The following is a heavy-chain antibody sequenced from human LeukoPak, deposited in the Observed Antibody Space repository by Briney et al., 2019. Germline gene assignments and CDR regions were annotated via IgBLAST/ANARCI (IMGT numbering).Heavy chain of an antibody. CDR3: VRVEMATIGDY. CDR1: GFTFRSYT. J-gene: IGHJ4*02. V-gene: IGHV3-21*01. Sequence: GGSLRLSCAASGFTFRSYTMNWVRQAPGKGLEWVSCISSSSSYIHYADSVKGRFTISRDNAKNSLYLQMNSLRAEDTAVYYCVRVEMATIGDYWGQGTLVTVSS. D-gene: IGHD5-24*01. CDR2: ISSSSSYI.